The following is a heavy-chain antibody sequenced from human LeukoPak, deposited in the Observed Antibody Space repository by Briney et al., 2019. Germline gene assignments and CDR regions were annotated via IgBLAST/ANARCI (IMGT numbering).Heavy chain of an antibody. J-gene: IGHJ6*02. V-gene: IGHV3-53*01. Sequence: GGSLRLSCAASGFTVSSNYMSWVRQAPGKGLEWVSVIYSGGSTYYADSVKGRFTISRDNSKNTLYLQMNSLRAEDTAVYYCARSATQTYYDILTGYSPPRGMDVWGQGTTVTVSS. D-gene: IGHD3-9*01. CDR3: ARSATQTYYDILTGYSPPRGMDV. CDR1: GFTVSSNY. CDR2: IYSGGST.